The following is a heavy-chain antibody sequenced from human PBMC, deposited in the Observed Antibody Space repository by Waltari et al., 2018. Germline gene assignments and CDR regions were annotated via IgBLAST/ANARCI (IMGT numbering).Heavy chain of an antibody. D-gene: IGHD2-15*01. CDR2: ISGSGGST. V-gene: IGHV3-23*01. CDR1: GFPFSSYA. Sequence: EVQLLESGGGLVQPGGSLRLSCAASGFPFSSYAMSWVRQAPGKGLGWVSAISGSGGSTYYADSVKGRFTISRDNSKNTLYLQMNSLRAEDTAVYYCAHVGTAATPMDVWGKGTTVTISS. J-gene: IGHJ6*03. CDR3: AHVGTAATPMDV.